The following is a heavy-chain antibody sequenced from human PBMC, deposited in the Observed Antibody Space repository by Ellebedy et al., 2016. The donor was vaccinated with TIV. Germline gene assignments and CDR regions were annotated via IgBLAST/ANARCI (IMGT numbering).Heavy chain of an antibody. J-gene: IGHJ4*02. CDR2: IWYDGSNK. D-gene: IGHD1-26*01. V-gene: IGHV3-33*01. Sequence: GESLKISCAASGFTFSSYGMHWVRQAPGKGLEWVAVIWYDGSNKYYADSVKGRFTISRDNSKTTLYLQMNSLRAEDTAVYYCARSGGKWELLRYFDYWGQGTLVTVSS. CDR1: GFTFSSYG. CDR3: ARSGGKWELLRYFDY.